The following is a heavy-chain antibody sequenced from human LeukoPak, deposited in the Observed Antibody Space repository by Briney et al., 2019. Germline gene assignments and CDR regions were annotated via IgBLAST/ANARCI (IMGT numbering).Heavy chain of an antibody. V-gene: IGHV3-23*01. CDR3: ARGRSGYGPFDAFDI. CDR2: ISGSGANT. J-gene: IGHJ3*02. Sequence: PGGSLRLSCTASGYTFSSYAMTWARQAPGEGLEWVSAISGSGANTYYADSVKGRFAASRDNSKDTLYLQMRSLRAEDTAVYYCARGRSGYGPFDAFDIWGHGTWVTVSS. D-gene: IGHD3-22*01. CDR1: GYTFSSYA.